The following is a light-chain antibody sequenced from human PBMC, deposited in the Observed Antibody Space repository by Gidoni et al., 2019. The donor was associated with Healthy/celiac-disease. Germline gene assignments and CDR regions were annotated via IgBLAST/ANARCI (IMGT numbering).Light chain of an antibody. V-gene: IGKV1-39*01. Sequence: DIQMTQSPSSLSASVGDRVTITCRASQSISSYLNWDQQKPGKAPKLLIYAASSLKSGVPSRFSGSGSGTDFTLTISSLQPEDFATYYCQQSYSTPPLTFXGXTKVEIK. CDR1: QSISSY. J-gene: IGKJ4*01. CDR2: AAS. CDR3: QQSYSTPPLT.